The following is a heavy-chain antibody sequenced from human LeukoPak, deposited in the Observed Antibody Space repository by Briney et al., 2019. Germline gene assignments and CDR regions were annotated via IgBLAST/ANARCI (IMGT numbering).Heavy chain of an antibody. CDR1: GGSISTSNYY. J-gene: IGHJ4*02. CDR3: ARDKVPIAAAGNFDY. CDR2: IFYSGSI. V-gene: IGHV4-39*07. Sequence: PSETLSLTCTVSGGSISTSNYYWGWIRQPPGKGLEWIGNIFYSGSIYYSPSLKSRVTISLDTSRNQFSLKLNSVTAADTAVYYCARDKVPIAAAGNFDYWGQGTLVTVSS. D-gene: IGHD6-13*01.